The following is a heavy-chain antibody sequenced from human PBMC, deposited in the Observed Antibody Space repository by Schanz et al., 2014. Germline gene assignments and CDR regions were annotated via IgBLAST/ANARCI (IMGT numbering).Heavy chain of an antibody. J-gene: IGHJ4*02. Sequence: QVQLVQSGAEVKKPGASVKVSCKASGYTFTSYGINWVRQAPGQGLEWMGWISAYNGDTNYALKLQGRVTMTTDTSTGTAYMELRSLRSDDTAVYYCARDLLVSHYDFWSGNDYWGQGTLVTVSS. CDR1: GYTFTSYG. CDR2: ISAYNGDT. D-gene: IGHD3-3*01. CDR3: ARDLLVSHYDFWSGNDY. V-gene: IGHV1-18*01.